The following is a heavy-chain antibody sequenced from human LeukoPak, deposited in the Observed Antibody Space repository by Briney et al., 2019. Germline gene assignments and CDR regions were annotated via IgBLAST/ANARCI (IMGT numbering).Heavy chain of an antibody. J-gene: IGHJ4*02. CDR2: INSDGSST. D-gene: IGHD4-17*01. CDR1: GFTFSSYW. CDR3: ARGTVATQLDY. V-gene: IGHV3-74*01. Sequence: GGSLRLSCAASGFTFSSYWMHWVRQAPGKGLVWVSRINSDGSSTSYADSVKGRFTISRDNAKNTLYLQMNSLRAEDTAVYYCARGTVATQLDYWGQGTLVTVSS.